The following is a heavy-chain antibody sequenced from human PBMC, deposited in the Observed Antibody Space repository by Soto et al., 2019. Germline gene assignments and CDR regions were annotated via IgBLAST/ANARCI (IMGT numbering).Heavy chain of an antibody. D-gene: IGHD4-17*01. J-gene: IGHJ4*02. CDR2: IDSDSGNT. V-gene: IGHV1-8*01. CDR3: ATNAVTIDY. Sequence: ASVKVSCKASGYTFTSYDIHWVRQATGQGLEWMGWIDSDSGNTKYAQKFQGRVTMTGDTSTDTAYMELSSLRSDDTAVYYCATNAVTIDYWGQGTLVTVSS. CDR1: GYTFTSYD.